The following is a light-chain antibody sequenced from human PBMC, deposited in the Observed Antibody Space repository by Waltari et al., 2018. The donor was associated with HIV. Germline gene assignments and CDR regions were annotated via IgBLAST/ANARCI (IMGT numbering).Light chain of an antibody. Sequence: QSALTQPASVSGSPGQSITISCTGTSSDVDGYNFVSWYQQHPGTAPRLIIFDVFKRPSGVSVRFSGSKSGNTASLTISGLQSEDEADYYCCSYAGSRTWVFGGGTKVTVL. CDR2: DVF. CDR1: SSDVDGYNF. V-gene: IGLV2-23*02. J-gene: IGLJ3*02. CDR3: CSYAGSRTWV.